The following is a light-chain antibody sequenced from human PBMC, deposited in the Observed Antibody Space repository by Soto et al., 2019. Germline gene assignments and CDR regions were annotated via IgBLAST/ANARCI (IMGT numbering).Light chain of an antibody. CDR3: QQYNSYPWT. CDR1: QDINKF. J-gene: IGKJ1*01. V-gene: IGKV1-5*01. Sequence: DIQMTQSPSSLSASVGDTVTITCQASQDINKFLNWYQQKPGKAPKLLIYDASSLESGVPSRFSGSGSGTEFTLTISSLQPDDFATYYCQQYNSYPWTFGQGTKVDIK. CDR2: DAS.